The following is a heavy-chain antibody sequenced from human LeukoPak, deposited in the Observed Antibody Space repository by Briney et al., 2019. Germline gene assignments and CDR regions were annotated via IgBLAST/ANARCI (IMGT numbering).Heavy chain of an antibody. CDR1: GFTFGDYA. CDR2: IRSKAYGGTT. D-gene: IGHD2-2*01. V-gene: IGHV3-49*04. CDR3: TRERDEGYCSSTSCYNWFDP. J-gene: IGHJ5*02. Sequence: GGSLRLSCTASGFTFGDYAMSWVRQAPGKGLEWVGFIRSKAYGGTTEYAASVKGRFTISRDDSKSIAYLQMNSLKTEDTAVYYCTRERDEGYCSSTSCYNWFDPWGQGTLVTVSS.